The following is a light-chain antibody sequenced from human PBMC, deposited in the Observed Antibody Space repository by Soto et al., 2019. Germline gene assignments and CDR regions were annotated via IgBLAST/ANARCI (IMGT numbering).Light chain of an antibody. CDR1: SSDVGGYNY. J-gene: IGLJ1*01. CDR2: EVS. Sequence: QSALTQPASVSGSPGQSITISCTGTSSDVGGYNYVSWYQQHPGKAPKLMIYEVSNRPSGVSYRFSGSKSGNTASLTISGLPAEDEADYYCSSYTSGSTLGVFGTGTKLTVL. V-gene: IGLV2-14*01. CDR3: SSYTSGSTLGV.